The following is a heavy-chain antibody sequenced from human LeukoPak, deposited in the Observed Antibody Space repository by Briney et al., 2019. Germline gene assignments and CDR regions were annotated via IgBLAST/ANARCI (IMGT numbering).Heavy chain of an antibody. CDR1: GFTFSSYS. D-gene: IGHD2-2*01. Sequence: GGSPRLSCAASGFTFSSYSMNWVRQAPGKGLEWVSSISSSSSYIYYADSVKGRFTTSRDNAKNSLYLQMNSLRAEDTAVYYCASSVVPAAVLDYWGQGTLVTVSS. V-gene: IGHV3-21*01. CDR2: ISSSSSYI. J-gene: IGHJ4*02. CDR3: ASSVVPAAVLDY.